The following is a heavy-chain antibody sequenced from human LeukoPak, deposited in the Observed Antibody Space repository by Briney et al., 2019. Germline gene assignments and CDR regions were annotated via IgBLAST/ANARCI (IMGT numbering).Heavy chain of an antibody. CDR3: ARTYGYYFDY. CDR1: GFTFSSYW. V-gene: IGHV3-7*01. J-gene: IGHJ4*02. D-gene: IGHD4-17*01. Sequence: PGRSLRLSCAASGFTFSSYWMSWVRQAPGKGLEWEAKIKQDGGRKYYVDSVKGRFTISRDNANNSLYLQMNSLRAEDTAVYYCARTYGYYFDYWGQGTLVTVSS. CDR2: IKQDGGRK.